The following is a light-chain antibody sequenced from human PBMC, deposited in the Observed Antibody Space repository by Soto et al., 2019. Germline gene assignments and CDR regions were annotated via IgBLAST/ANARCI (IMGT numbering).Light chain of an antibody. CDR1: SSDVGGYNY. V-gene: IGLV2-14*03. CDR3: SSYRRGSTYV. J-gene: IGLJ1*01. CDR2: DVT. Sequence: SVLPQPASLSGSPGQSITVSCTGTSSDVGGYNYVSWYQQHPGKAPRLMIYDVTNRPSGVSDRFSGSKSGNTASLTISGLQAEDEADYYCSSYRRGSTYVFGTGTKVTVL.